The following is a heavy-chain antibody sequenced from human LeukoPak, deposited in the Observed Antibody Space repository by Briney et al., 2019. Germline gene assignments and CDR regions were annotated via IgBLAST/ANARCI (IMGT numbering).Heavy chain of an antibody. Sequence: SETLSLTCTVSSGSINSYYWNWIRQPPGKGLEWIGSIYYSGSTYYNPSLKSRVTISVDTSKNQFSLKLSSVTAADTAVYYCAREYDSSGYYYPLGWFDPWGQGTLVTVSS. J-gene: IGHJ5*02. CDR2: IYYSGST. D-gene: IGHD3-22*01. CDR3: AREYDSSGYYYPLGWFDP. CDR1: SGSINSYY. V-gene: IGHV4-39*07.